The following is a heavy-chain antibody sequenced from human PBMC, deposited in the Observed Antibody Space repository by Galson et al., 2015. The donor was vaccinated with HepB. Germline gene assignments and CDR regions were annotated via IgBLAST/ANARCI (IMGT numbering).Heavy chain of an antibody. Sequence: TLSLTCNVSGGSLSTAAYYWTWIRQHPGRGLEWIGYIFYSGSAYYNPSLKSRVTISVDTSKNQFSLRLDSVTAADTAIYYCARDREEGYGNESGRYFDSWGQGTLVTVSS. V-gene: IGHV4-31*03. CDR3: ARDREEGYGNESGRYFDS. J-gene: IGHJ4*02. CDR1: GGSLSTAAYY. CDR2: IFYSGSA. D-gene: IGHD4-11*01.